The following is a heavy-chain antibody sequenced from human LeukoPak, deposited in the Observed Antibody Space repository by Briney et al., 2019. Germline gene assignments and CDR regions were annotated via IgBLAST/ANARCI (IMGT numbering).Heavy chain of an antibody. J-gene: IGHJ3*02. Sequence: GRSLRLSCAASGFTFDDYAMHWVRQAPGKGLEWVSSISWNSGSIGYADSVKGRFTISRDNAKNSLYLQMNSLRAEDTALYYCAKGGNLDSSGYPAAFDIWGQGTMVTVSS. D-gene: IGHD3-22*01. CDR1: GFTFDDYA. CDR3: AKGGNLDSSGYPAAFDI. CDR2: ISWNSGSI. V-gene: IGHV3-9*01.